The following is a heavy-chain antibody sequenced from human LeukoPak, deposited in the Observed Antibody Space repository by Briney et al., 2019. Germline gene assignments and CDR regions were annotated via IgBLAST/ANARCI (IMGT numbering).Heavy chain of an antibody. CDR2: IIPIFGTA. J-gene: IGHJ4*02. D-gene: IGHD6-13*01. V-gene: IGHV1-69*13. CDR1: GYTFTSYG. Sequence: SVKVSCKASGYTFTSYGISWVRQAPGQGLEWMGGIIPIFGTANYAQKFQGRVTITADESTSTAYMELRSLRSDDTAVYYCARDRGIAAAGTVDYWGQGTLVTVSS. CDR3: ARDRGIAAAGTVDY.